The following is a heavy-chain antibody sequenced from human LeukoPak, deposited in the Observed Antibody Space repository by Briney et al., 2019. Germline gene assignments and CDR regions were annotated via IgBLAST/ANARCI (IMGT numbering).Heavy chain of an antibody. D-gene: IGHD3-10*01. Sequence: PSETLSLTCTVSGGSISSYYWSWIRQPPGKGLEWIGYIYYSGSTNYNPSLKSRVTISVDTSKNQFSLKLSSVTAADTAVYYCARQAGSYYREGAADYWGQGTLVTVSS. CDR1: GGSISSYY. CDR2: IYYSGST. CDR3: ARQAGSYYREGAADY. J-gene: IGHJ4*02. V-gene: IGHV4-59*08.